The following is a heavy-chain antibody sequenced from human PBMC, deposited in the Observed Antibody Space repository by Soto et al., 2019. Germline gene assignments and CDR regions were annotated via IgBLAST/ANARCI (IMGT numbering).Heavy chain of an antibody. Sequence: PGGSLRLSCAVSGLTFRNDGFTWVRQAPWKGLEWVANINQDGSERYYVDSVRGRFTISRDNVENSLYLQLNSLRPEDTAVYYCAVYGYGVSAAASWGQGTLVPFCS. V-gene: IGHV3-7*03. CDR1: GLTFRNDG. CDR2: INQDGSER. J-gene: IGHJ5*02. D-gene: IGHD5-18*01. CDR3: AVYGYGVSAAAS.